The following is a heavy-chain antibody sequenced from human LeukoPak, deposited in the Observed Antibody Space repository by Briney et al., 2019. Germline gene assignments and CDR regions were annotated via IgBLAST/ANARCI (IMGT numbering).Heavy chain of an antibody. CDR3: ARDSKGAFDI. CDR1: GASITSSGYY. CDR2: IYHSGST. V-gene: IGHV4-39*07. Sequence: PSETLSLTCTVSGASITSSGYYWGWIRQPPGKGLEWIGTIYHSGSTYYNPSLKSRVTISVDTSKNQFSLKLSSVTTADTAVYYCARDSKGAFDIWGQGTMVTVSS. J-gene: IGHJ3*02.